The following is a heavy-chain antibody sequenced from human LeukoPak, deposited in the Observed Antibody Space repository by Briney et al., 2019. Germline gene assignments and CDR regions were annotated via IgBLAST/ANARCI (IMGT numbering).Heavy chain of an antibody. CDR2: IHYSGST. J-gene: IGHJ4*02. CDR1: GGSISGYY. V-gene: IGHV4-59*08. CDR3: ARQAHCTSDLCYPFDY. Sequence: SETLSLTCTVSGGSISGYYWSWIRQPPGKGLDWIGYIHYSGSTNYNPSLKSRVTIPADTTKNQFSLKLSSVTAADTAVYYCARQAHCTSDLCYPFDYWGQGTLVTVSS. D-gene: IGHD2-8*01.